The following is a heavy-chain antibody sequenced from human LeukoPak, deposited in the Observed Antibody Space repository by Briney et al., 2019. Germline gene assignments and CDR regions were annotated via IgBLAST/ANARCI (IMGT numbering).Heavy chain of an antibody. Sequence: PGGSLRLSCPASGFTFSDYSMSWVRQAPGKGLEWVSSISSSSDYIYYADSLKGRFTISRDNARSSLYLQMNSLRAEDTAVYYCARSRSVSNYKGMDVWGQGTTVTVSS. V-gene: IGHV3-21*01. D-gene: IGHD5/OR15-5a*01. J-gene: IGHJ6*02. CDR3: ARSRSVSNYKGMDV. CDR2: ISSSSDYI. CDR1: GFTFSDYS.